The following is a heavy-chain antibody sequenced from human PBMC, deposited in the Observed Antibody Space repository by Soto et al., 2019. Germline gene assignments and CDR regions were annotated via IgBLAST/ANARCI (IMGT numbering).Heavy chain of an antibody. Sequence: SETLSLTCTVSGGSISSYYWSWIRQPPGKGLEWIGYIYYSGSTNYNPSLKSRVTISVDTSKNQFSLKLSSVTAADTAVYYCARLVTVTTGGYYYYGMDVWGQGTTVTVS. J-gene: IGHJ6*02. CDR3: ARLVTVTTGGYYYYGMDV. V-gene: IGHV4-59*01. CDR1: GGSISSYY. D-gene: IGHD4-17*01. CDR2: IYYSGST.